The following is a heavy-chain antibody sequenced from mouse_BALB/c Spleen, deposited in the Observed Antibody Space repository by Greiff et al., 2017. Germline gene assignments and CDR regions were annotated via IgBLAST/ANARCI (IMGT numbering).Heavy chain of an antibody. D-gene: IGHD2-14*01. CDR1: GFTFSSYG. J-gene: IGHJ2*01. CDR3: ETIGTTSEFDY. V-gene: IGHV5-6*01. CDR2: ISSGGSFT. Sequence: EVKLVESGGDLVKPGGSLKLSCAASGFTFSSYGMSWVRQTPDKRLEWVETISSGGSFTYYPDSVTGRFTISRDNAKNTLYLQMSSLKSDGTAMYYSETIGTTSEFDYWGQGTTLTVSS.